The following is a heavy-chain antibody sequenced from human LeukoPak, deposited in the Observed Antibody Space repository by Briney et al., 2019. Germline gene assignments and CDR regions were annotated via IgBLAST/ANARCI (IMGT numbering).Heavy chain of an antibody. CDR3: ARESESYDSSGSTFAY. CDR2: IRYDGSDK. J-gene: IGHJ4*02. CDR1: GFTFSSYS. Sequence: QAGGSLRLSCATSGFTFSSYSMHWVRQAPGKGLEWVTFIRYDGSDKYYADSVKGRFTISRDNSKNTLYLQMNSLRAEDTAVYYCARESESYDSSGSTFAYWGQGTLVTVSS. D-gene: IGHD3-22*01. V-gene: IGHV3-30*02.